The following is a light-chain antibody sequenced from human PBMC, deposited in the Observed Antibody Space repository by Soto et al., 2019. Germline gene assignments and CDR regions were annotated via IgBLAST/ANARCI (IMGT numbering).Light chain of an antibody. CDR2: SDD. J-gene: IGLJ3*02. CDR3: AAWDGNLNGWV. Sequence: QSVLAQPPSASGTPGQRVTVSCSGSSSNIGTYTVNWYQQFPGTAPKLLIYSDDQWPSGVPDRFSGSKSGTSASLAISNLQSEDEADYYCAAWDGNLNGWVFGGGTKLTVL. CDR1: SSNIGTYT. V-gene: IGLV1-44*01.